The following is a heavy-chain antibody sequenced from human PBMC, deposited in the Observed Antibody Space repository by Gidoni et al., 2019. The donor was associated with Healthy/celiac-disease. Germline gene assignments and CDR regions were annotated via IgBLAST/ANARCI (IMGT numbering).Heavy chain of an antibody. CDR2: ISYDGSNK. V-gene: IGHV3-30*18. J-gene: IGHJ4*02. D-gene: IGHD6-19*01. Sequence: QVQLVEAGGGVVQPGRSLRLSCAASGFTFSSYGLHWVRQAPGKGLEWVAVISYDGSNKYYADSVKGRFTISRDNSKNTLYLQMNSLRAEDTAVYYCAKEGPYSSGWYRPPGPVVYWGQGTLVTVSS. CDR3: AKEGPYSSGWYRPPGPVVY. CDR1: GFTFSSYG.